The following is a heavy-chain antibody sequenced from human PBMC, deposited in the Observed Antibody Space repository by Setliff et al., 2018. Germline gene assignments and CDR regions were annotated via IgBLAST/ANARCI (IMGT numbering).Heavy chain of an antibody. CDR3: VRMSGFLYMDV. CDR1: GDSINSRTNY. J-gene: IGHJ6*03. D-gene: IGHD3-3*01. CDR2: IYASWST. V-gene: IGHV4-61*09. Sequence: SETLSLTCTVSGDSINSRTNYWSWIRQPAGKGPEWVGHIYASWSTNYNPSLKSRVTISLDTSKNQFSLKLSSVTAADTAVYYCVRMSGFLYMDVWGKGTTVTVSS.